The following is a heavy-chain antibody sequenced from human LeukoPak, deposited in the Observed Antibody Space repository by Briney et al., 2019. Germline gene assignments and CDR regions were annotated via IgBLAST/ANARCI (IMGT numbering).Heavy chain of an antibody. D-gene: IGHD6-13*01. J-gene: IGHJ4*02. V-gene: IGHV1-8*01. CDR2: MDPNSGNT. CDR3: ARFSSSNWYYFDY. Sequence: ASVKVSCKASGYTFTGYDINWVRQATGQGLEWMGWMDPNSGNTGYAQKFQDGVTMTRNTSISTAYMELSSLRSEDTAVYYCARFSSSNWYYFDYWGQGALVTVSS. CDR1: GYTFTGYD.